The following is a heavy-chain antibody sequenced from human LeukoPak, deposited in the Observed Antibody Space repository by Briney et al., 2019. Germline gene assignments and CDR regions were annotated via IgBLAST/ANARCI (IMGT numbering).Heavy chain of an antibody. CDR2: ISTSSGTI. D-gene: IGHD4-17*01. CDR1: GFTFSSYS. V-gene: IGHV3-48*01. Sequence: PGGSLRLPCAASGFTFSSYSMIWVRQAPGKGLEWVSYISTSSGTIFYADSVKGRFTISRDNAKNSLYLQMNSLRAEDTAVYYCARVDYGAYASFDIWGQGTMVTVSS. J-gene: IGHJ3*02. CDR3: ARVDYGAYASFDI.